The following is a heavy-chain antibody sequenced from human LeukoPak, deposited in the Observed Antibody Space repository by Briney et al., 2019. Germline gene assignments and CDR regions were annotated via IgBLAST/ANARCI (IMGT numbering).Heavy chain of an antibody. J-gene: IGHJ5*02. V-gene: IGHV4-34*01. D-gene: IGHD6-13*01. CDR2: IDHSGST. CDR1: GGSLNGYY. CDR3: ARYGMAAEGIWWFDP. Sequence: SETLSLTCAVYGGSLNGYYWSWIRQPPANRREWIGEIDHSGSTQYNPSLKSRVTISLDTSKKQFSLKLTSLTAADTAFYYCARYGMAAEGIWWFDPWGQGTLVTVSS.